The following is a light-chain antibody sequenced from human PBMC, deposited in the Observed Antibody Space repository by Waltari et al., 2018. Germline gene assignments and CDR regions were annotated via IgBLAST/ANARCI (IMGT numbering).Light chain of an antibody. Sequence: DIQMTQFPSSLSASVGDSITITCRASQSIRNFLDWYQQKPGKAPKLLIYGASTLQSGVPSRFSGSGSGTDFTLTISSLQSEDFATYYCQQHDNLPLTFGPGTKVDIK. CDR1: QSIRNF. CDR3: QQHDNLPLT. V-gene: IGKV1-39*01. CDR2: GAS. J-gene: IGKJ3*01.